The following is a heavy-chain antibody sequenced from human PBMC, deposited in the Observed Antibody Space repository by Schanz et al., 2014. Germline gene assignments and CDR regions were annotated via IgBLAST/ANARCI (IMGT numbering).Heavy chain of an antibody. CDR3: ARGRGFYDY. V-gene: IGHV1-46*01. CDR2: INLSGGST. D-gene: IGHD3-10*01. J-gene: IGHJ4*02. Sequence: QVQLVQSGAEVKKPGASVKVSCKASGGTFSSDSMHWVRQAPGQGLEWMGMINLSGGSTNNAQKFQGRLTMTRDTSTSTVYMELSSLTSEDTAVHYCARGRGFYDYWGQGTLVTVSS. CDR1: GGTFSSDS.